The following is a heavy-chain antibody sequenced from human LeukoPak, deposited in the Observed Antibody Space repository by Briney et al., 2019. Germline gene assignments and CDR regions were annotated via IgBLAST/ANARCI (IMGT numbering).Heavy chain of an antibody. CDR3: ARGLDPTVTTPY. V-gene: IGHV1-69*04. CDR2: VIPILGIA. Sequence: ASVKVPCKASGGTFSSYAISWVRQAPGQGLEWMGRVIPILGIANYAQKFQGRVTITADKSTSTAYMELSSLRSEDTAVYYCARGLDPTVTTPYWGQGTLVTVSS. D-gene: IGHD4-17*01. J-gene: IGHJ4*02. CDR1: GGTFSSYA.